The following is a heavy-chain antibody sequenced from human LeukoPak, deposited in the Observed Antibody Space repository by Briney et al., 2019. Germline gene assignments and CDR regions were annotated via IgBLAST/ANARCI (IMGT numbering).Heavy chain of an antibody. V-gene: IGHV1-3*01. D-gene: IGHD3-22*01. Sequence: ASVKVSCKASGYTFTNYALHWVRQAPGQRLEWMGWINAGNGNTKYSQKFQGRVTITRDTSASTAYMELSSLRSEDTAVYYCARASYYDSSGTPDYWGQGTLVTVSS. J-gene: IGHJ4*02. CDR1: GYTFTNYA. CDR2: INAGNGNT. CDR3: ARASYYDSSGTPDY.